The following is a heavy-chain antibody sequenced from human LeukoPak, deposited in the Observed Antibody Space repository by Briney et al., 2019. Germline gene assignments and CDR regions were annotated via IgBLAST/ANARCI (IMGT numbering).Heavy chain of an antibody. J-gene: IGHJ5*02. CDR1: GGSFSGYY. Sequence: SETLSLTCAVYGGSFSGYYWSWIRQPPRKGLEWIGSIYHNGNTYYNPSLKSRVTISVDTSKNEFSLKLSSVTAADTAVYYCARAYHSSWYLNWFDPWGQGTLVTVSS. V-gene: IGHV4-34*01. D-gene: IGHD6-13*01. CDR2: IYHNGNT. CDR3: ARAYHSSWYLNWFDP.